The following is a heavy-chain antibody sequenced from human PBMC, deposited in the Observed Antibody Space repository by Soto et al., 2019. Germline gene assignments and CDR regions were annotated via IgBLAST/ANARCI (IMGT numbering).Heavy chain of an antibody. CDR1: GFTFSSYW. J-gene: IGHJ4*02. D-gene: IGHD6-19*01. V-gene: IGHV3-7*01. CDR3: ERDGAVAGPGTFDY. Sequence: GGSLRLSCAASGFTFSSYWMSWVRQAPGKGLEWVANIKQDGSEKYYVDSVKGRFTISRDNAKNSLYLQMNSLGAEDTAVYYCERDGAVAGPGTFDYWGQGTMVTVXS. CDR2: IKQDGSEK.